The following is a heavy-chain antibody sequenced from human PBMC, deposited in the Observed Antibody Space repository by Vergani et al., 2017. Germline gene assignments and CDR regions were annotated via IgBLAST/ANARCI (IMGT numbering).Heavy chain of an antibody. V-gene: IGHV1-2*04. CDR2: INPNSGGT. D-gene: IGHD6-13*01. CDR3: ARANPPAGTSSFDI. Sequence: QVQLVQSGAEVKKPGSSVKVSCKASGGTFSSYAISWVRQAPGQGLEWMGWINPNSGGTNYAQKFQGWVTMTRDTSISTAYMELSRLRSDDTAVYYCARANPPAGTSSFDIWGQGTMVTVSS. CDR1: GGTFSSYA. J-gene: IGHJ3*02.